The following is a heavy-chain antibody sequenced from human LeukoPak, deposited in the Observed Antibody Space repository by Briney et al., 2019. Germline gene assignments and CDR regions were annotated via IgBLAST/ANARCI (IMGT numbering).Heavy chain of an antibody. CDR3: ARRGDDTAMVPFDY. CDR2: INHSGST. CDR1: GGSFSGYS. J-gene: IGHJ4*02. Sequence: SETLSLTCAVYGGSFSGYSWSWIRQPPGKGLEWIGEINHSGSTNYNPSLKSRVTISVDTSKNQFSLKLSSVTAADTAVYYCARRGDDTAMVPFDYWGQGTLVTVSS. V-gene: IGHV4-34*01. D-gene: IGHD5-18*01.